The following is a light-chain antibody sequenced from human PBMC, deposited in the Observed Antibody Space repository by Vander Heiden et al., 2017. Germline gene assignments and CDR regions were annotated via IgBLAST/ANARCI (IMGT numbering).Light chain of an antibody. CDR3: QSYDSSLSGPWV. V-gene: IGLV1-40*01. J-gene: IGLJ3*02. CDR2: GNS. CDR1: SSNIGAGYD. Sequence: HSVLTPPPSVPGAPGPGVTIPCTGSSSNIGAGYDVHWYQQLPGTATKLLIYGNSNRPSGVPDRFSGSKSGTSASLAITGLQAEDEADYYCQSYDSSLSGPWVFGGGTKLT.